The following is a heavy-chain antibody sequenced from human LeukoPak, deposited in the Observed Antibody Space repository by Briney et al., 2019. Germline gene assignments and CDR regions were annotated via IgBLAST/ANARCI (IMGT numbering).Heavy chain of an antibody. CDR1: GGSICTYY. Sequence: SETLSLTCTVSGGSICTYYWSWIRQPPGKGLEWIGYIYDSGSTNYNPSLSSRVTISLGTSKKQVSLKLSSTTAADTAVYYCARDTYYYGSGNWAGAFDIWGQGTMVTVSS. D-gene: IGHD3-10*01. CDR3: ARDTYYYGSGNWAGAFDI. V-gene: IGHV4-59*01. CDR2: IYDSGST. J-gene: IGHJ3*02.